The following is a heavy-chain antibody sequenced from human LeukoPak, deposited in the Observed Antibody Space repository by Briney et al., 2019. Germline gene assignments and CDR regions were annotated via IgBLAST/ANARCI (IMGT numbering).Heavy chain of an antibody. V-gene: IGHV3-21*01. J-gene: IGHJ4*02. CDR1: GFTFSSYA. CDR3: AREDFSLNYFDY. CDR2: ISSSSIYI. Sequence: PGGSLRLSCAASGFTFSSYAMNWVRQAPGKGLEWVSSISSSSIYIYHADSVKGRFTISRDNAENSLYLQMNSLRAEDTAVYYCAREDFSLNYFDYWGQGTPVTVSS.